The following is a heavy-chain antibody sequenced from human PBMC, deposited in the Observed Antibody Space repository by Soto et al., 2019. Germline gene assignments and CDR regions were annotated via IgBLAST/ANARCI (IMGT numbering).Heavy chain of an antibody. CDR1: GFTFSSYG. J-gene: IGHJ4*02. V-gene: IGHV3-30*18. Sequence: QVQLVESGGGVVQPGRSLRLSCAASGFTFSSYGMHWVRQAPGKGLEWVAVISYDGSNKYYADSVKGRFTISRDNSKNTLYLQMNSLRAEDTAVYYCAKAISNYYDSSGYAPGYWGQGTLVTVSS. CDR3: AKAISNYYDSSGYAPGY. CDR2: ISYDGSNK. D-gene: IGHD3-22*01.